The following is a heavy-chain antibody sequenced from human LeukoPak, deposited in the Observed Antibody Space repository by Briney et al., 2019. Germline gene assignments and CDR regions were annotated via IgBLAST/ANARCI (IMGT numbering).Heavy chain of an antibody. V-gene: IGHV3-30*18. CDR3: AKRIVDDDI. CDR1: GFTFSSYG. J-gene: IGHJ3*02. CDR2: ISYDGSNK. D-gene: IGHD3-22*01. Sequence: GGSLRLSCAASGFTFSSYGMHWVRQAPGKGLEWVAVISYDGSNKYYADSVKGRFTISRDNSKNTLYLQMNSLRAEDTAVYYCAKRIVDDDIWGQGTMVTVSS.